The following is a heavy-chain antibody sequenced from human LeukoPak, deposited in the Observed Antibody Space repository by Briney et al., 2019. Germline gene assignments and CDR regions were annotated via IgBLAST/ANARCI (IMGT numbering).Heavy chain of an antibody. CDR1: GGSISSYY. CDR2: IYYSGST. Sequence: SETLSLTCTVSGGSISSYYWSWIRQPPGKGLEWIGYIYYSGSTNYNPSLKSRVTISVDTSKNQFSLKLSSVTAADTAVYYCATTRGEYNYYYYMDVWGKGTTVTISS. V-gene: IGHV4-59*01. D-gene: IGHD1-1*01. CDR3: ATTRGEYNYYYYMDV. J-gene: IGHJ6*03.